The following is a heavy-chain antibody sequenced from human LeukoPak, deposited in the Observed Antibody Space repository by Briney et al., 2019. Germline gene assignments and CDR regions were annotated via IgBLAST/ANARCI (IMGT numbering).Heavy chain of an antibody. J-gene: IGHJ4*02. D-gene: IGHD3-22*01. Sequence: PGRSLRLSCAASGFTFSSYGMHWVRQAPGKGLEWVAVIWYDGSNKYYADSVKGRFTISRDNSKNTLHLQMNSLRAEDTAVYYCAKGGYYYDSSGYYSIDYWGQGTLVTVSS. CDR3: AKGGYYYDSSGYYSIDY. V-gene: IGHV3-33*06. CDR2: IWYDGSNK. CDR1: GFTFSSYG.